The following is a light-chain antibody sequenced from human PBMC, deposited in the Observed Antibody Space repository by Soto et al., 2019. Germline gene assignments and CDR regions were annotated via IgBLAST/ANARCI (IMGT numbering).Light chain of an antibody. CDR1: QSVSSNS. CDR3: QHYGRSPLT. V-gene: IGKV3-20*01. Sequence: EIVLTQSPGTLSLSPGERATLSCRASQSVSSNSLAWYQQKPGQAPRLLIYGASSRATGIPDRFSGSGSKTDFTLTISRLEPEDFAVYYCQHYGRSPLTFGGGTKVEIK. J-gene: IGKJ4*01. CDR2: GAS.